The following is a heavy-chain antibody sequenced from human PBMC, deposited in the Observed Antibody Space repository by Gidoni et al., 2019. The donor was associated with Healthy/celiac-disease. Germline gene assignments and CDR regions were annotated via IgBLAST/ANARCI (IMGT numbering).Heavy chain of an antibody. CDR2: INPSGGST. CDR3: ARGGQVTSY. J-gene: IGHJ4*02. CDR1: GYTFTSYY. V-gene: IGHV1-46*01. Sequence: QVQLVQSGAEVKKPGASGQVSCKASGYTFTSYYMHWGRQAPGPGLEWMGLINPSGGSTRYAQKFQGRVTMPRDTSTSTVDMELSSLRSEDTAVYYCARGGQVTSYWGQGTLGTVSS. D-gene: IGHD2-21*02.